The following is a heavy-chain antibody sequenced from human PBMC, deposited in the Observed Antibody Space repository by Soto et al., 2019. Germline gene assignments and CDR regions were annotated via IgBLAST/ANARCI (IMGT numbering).Heavy chain of an antibody. CDR2: IKKDGNEK. J-gene: IGHJ6*02. CDR3: VRGRGLDGSPYYSYSGMDV. D-gene: IGHD1-26*01. Sequence: ASLLNCYRESGVTGRGFYITWGRHAPEKGLEWVANIKKDGNEKYYVDSVKGRFTISRDNAKSCLYLQMNSLTAVDTAVYYCVRGRGLDGSPYYSYSGMDVWGRGTTVTVS. CDR1: GVTGRGFY. V-gene: IGHV3-7*03.